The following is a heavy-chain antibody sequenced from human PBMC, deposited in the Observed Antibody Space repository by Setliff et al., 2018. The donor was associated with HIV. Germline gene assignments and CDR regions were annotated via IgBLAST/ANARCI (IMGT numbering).Heavy chain of an antibody. CDR3: ARAGYGDYVNFDY. CDR1: GGSFSGYY. Sequence: PSETLSLTCAVYGGSFSGYYWSWIRQPPGKGLEWIGEINHSGSTNYNPSLKSRVTISVDTSKNQFSLKLSSVTAADTAVYYCARAGYGDYVNFDYWGQGTLV. D-gene: IGHD4-17*01. CDR2: INHSGST. V-gene: IGHV4-34*01. J-gene: IGHJ4*02.